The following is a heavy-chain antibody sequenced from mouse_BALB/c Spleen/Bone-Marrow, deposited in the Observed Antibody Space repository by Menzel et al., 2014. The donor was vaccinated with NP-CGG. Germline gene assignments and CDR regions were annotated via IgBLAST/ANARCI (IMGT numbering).Heavy chain of an antibody. CDR1: GFNIKDTY. V-gene: IGHV14-3*02. D-gene: IGHD2-2*01. CDR2: IDPANGNT. CDR3: ASYVYGYYFDY. J-gene: IGHJ2*01. Sequence: EVQGVESGAELVKPGASVKLSCTASGFNIKDTYMHWVKQRPEQGLEWIGRIDPANGNTKYDPKFQGKASITADTSSNTAYPQLSSLTSEDTAVYYCASYVYGYYFDYWGQGTTLTVSS.